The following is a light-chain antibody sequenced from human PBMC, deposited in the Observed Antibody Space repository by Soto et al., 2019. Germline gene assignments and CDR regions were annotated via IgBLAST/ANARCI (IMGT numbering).Light chain of an antibody. CDR1: SSDVGGYNY. CDR2: EVS. J-gene: IGLJ2*01. V-gene: IGLV2-23*02. Sequence: QSALTQPASVSGSPGQSITISCTGTSSDVGGYNYVSWYQQHPGKAPKVMIYEVSHRPSGVSDRFSGSRSGNTASLTISALQAEDEADYSCCSFAGGATFVFGGGTKLTVL. CDR3: CSFAGGATFV.